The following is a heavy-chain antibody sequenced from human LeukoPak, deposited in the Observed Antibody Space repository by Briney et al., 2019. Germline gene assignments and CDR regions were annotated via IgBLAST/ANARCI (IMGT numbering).Heavy chain of an antibody. CDR2: IWHDGSNR. Sequence: GRSLRLSCAASGFTFSNYGMHWVRQAPGKGLEWVAVIWHDGSNRYYADSVKGRFTIPRDNSENTLYLQMNSLRAEDTAVYYCSGNFDFWGQGTLVTVSS. CDR1: GFTFSNYG. CDR3: SGNFDF. J-gene: IGHJ4*02. V-gene: IGHV3-33*01.